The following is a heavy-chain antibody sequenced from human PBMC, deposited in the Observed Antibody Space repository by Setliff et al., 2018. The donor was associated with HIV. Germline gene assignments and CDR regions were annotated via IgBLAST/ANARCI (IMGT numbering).Heavy chain of an antibody. J-gene: IGHJ4*02. Sequence: PSETLSLTCTVSGGSISSGDYYWNWIRQPPGKGLEWIGSIYHTGITYDNPSLKSRVTVSVDTPKNQISLRLSSVTAADTAVYYCARLSGGMVPNYWGQGTLVTVSS. CDR1: GGSISSGDYY. CDR2: IYHTGIT. D-gene: IGHD3-10*01. CDR3: ARLSGGMVPNY. V-gene: IGHV4-39*01.